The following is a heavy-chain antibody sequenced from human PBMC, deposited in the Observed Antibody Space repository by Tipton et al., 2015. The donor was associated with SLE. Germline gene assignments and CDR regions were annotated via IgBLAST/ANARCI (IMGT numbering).Heavy chain of an antibody. CDR1: GGSVSGHY. J-gene: IGHJ6*03. CDR2: INHSGST. V-gene: IGHV4-34*01. CDR3: ARLTIFGVVIIGNYYYYMDV. Sequence: TLSLTCAVYGGSVSGHYWSWIRQPPGKGLEWIGEINHSGSTNYNPSLKSRVTISVDTSKNQFSLKLSSVTAADTAVYYCARLTIFGVVIIGNYYYYMDVWGKGTTVTVSS. D-gene: IGHD3-3*01.